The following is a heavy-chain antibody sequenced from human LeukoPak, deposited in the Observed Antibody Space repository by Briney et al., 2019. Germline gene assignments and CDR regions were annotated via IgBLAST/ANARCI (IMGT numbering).Heavy chain of an antibody. CDR1: GYTFTGYY. D-gene: IGHD2-2*01. Sequence: ASVKVSYKASGYTFTGYYMHWVRQAPGQGLEWMGWINPNSGGTNYAQKFQGRVTMTRDTSISTAYMELSRLRSDDTAVYYCARGYCSSTSCYYFAMGYNWFDPWGQGTLVTASS. J-gene: IGHJ5*02. V-gene: IGHV1-2*02. CDR3: ARGYCSSTSCYYFAMGYNWFDP. CDR2: INPNSGGT.